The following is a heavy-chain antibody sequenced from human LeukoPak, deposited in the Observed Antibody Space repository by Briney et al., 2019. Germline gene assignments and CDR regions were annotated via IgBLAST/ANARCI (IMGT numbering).Heavy chain of an antibody. Sequence: GGSLRLSCAASGFTFSSYWMHWVRQAPGKGLVWVSRINSDGSSTSYADSVKGRFTISRDNAKNTLYLQMNSLRAEDTAVYYCARDGTGYSISWDLDYWGQGTLVTVSS. J-gene: IGHJ4*02. D-gene: IGHD6-13*01. CDR2: INSDGSST. CDR3: ARDGTGYSISWDLDY. CDR1: GFTFSSYW. V-gene: IGHV3-74*01.